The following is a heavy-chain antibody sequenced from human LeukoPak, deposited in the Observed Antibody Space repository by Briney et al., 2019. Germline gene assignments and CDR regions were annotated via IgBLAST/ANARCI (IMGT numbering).Heavy chain of an antibody. CDR1: GFTLSTNH. V-gene: IGHV3-53*01. J-gene: IGHJ4*02. CDR2: INDVDTP. Sequence: PGGSLRLSCAVSGFTLSTNHMTWVRQAPGKGLEWVSAINDVDTPYYADTVRGRFTISRDSANNTLYLQMKRLRAEDTAVYYCARDMVHSSGAFDSWGQGTLVTV. CDR3: ARDMVHSSGAFDS. D-gene: IGHD3-22*01.